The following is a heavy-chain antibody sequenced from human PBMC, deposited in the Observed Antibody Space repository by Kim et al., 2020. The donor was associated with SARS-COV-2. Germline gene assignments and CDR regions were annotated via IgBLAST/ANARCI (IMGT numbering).Heavy chain of an antibody. J-gene: IGHJ4*02. V-gene: IGHV3-33*01. Sequence: NADSLKVRFTIARDNSKNTLYLRMNSLRAEDTAVYYCARDTSSWYYFDYWGQGTLVTVSS. D-gene: IGHD6-13*01. CDR3: ARDTSSWYYFDY.